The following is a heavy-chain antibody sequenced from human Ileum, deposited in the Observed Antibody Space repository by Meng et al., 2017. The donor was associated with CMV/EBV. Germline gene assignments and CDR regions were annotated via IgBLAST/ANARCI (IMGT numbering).Heavy chain of an antibody. J-gene: IGHJ6*02. CDR1: GGTFSSYT. CDR2: ISAYNSNT. Sequence: ASVKVSCKASGGTFSSYTISWVRQAPGQGLEWMGWISAYNSNTFYAQKFQGRVTMTTNTSTSTVFMELRSLRSDDTAVYYCARDHSGKIAPPPPHAMDVWGQGTTVTVSS. V-gene: IGHV1-18*01. D-gene: IGHD4-23*01. CDR3: ARDHSGKIAPPPPHAMDV.